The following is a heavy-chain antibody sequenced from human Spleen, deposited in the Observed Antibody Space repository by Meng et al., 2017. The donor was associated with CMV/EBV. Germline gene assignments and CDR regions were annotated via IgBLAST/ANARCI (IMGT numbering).Heavy chain of an antibody. V-gene: IGHV3-53*01. CDR1: GFTVSSDY. J-gene: IGHJ2*01. Sequence: GFTVSSDYMSGVRQGLGKRLEWVSVICSDNNTYYANSVKGRFAISRDNSKNTLYLQMNGQRAEDTAVYYCARLYSSTWRRGYWYFDLWGRGTLVTVSS. D-gene: IGHD6-13*01. CDR3: ARLYSSTWRRGYWYFDL. CDR2: ICSDNNT.